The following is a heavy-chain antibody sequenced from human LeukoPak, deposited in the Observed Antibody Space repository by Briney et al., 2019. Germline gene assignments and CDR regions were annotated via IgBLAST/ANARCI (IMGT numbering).Heavy chain of an antibody. CDR3: ARAEDYYDSSAYYIFDY. Sequence: SETLSLTCAVSGYPINSGYYWGWIRQPPGKGLEWIGSIYHSGSTYYNPSLKSRVTISVDTSKNQFSLKLSSVTAADTAVYYCARAEDYYDSSAYYIFDYWGQGTLVTVSS. CDR2: IYHSGST. CDR1: GYPINSGYY. D-gene: IGHD3-22*01. V-gene: IGHV4-38-2*01. J-gene: IGHJ4*02.